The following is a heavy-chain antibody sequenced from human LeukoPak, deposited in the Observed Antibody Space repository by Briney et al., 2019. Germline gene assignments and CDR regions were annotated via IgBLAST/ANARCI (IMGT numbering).Heavy chain of an antibody. CDR3: ARRSGYYYYGMDV. J-gene: IGHJ6*02. CDR2: IKQDGSEK. D-gene: IGHD2-15*01. CDR1: GFTFSSYW. Sequence: GGSLRLSCAASGFTFSSYWMSWVRQAPGKGLEWWANIKQDGSEKYYVDSVKGRFTISRDNAKNSLYLQMNSLRAEDTAVYYCARRSGYYYYGMDVWGQGTTVTVSS. V-gene: IGHV3-7*01.